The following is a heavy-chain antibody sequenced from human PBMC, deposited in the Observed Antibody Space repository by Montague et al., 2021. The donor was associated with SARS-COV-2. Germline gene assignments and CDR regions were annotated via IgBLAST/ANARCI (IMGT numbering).Heavy chain of an antibody. D-gene: IGHD3-10*01. CDR3: ARDRFDFGAGRQGTIDF. Sequence: SETLSLTCSVSGDSITNHYWSWIRQPAGKGLEWIGRMHFTGKTNFSPFFSSRLTMSADTSKNQFSLKLTSVTAADTAIYFCARDRFDFGAGRQGTIDFWGQGTLVPSLQ. V-gene: IGHV4-4*07. CDR1: GDSITNHY. CDR2: MHFTGKT. J-gene: IGHJ4*02.